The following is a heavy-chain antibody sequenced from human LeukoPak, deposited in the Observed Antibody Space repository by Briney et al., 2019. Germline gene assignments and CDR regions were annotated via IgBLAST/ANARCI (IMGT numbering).Heavy chain of an antibody. CDR1: GGSISSYS. V-gene: IGHV4-4*07. Sequence: SETLSLTCTVSGGSISSYSRSWIRQPAGKGLEWIGRIYTSGSTNYNPSLKSRVTMSVDTSKNQCSLKLSSVTAADTAVYYCARDSRSSNYPYYYYYYMDVWGKGTTVTVSS. D-gene: IGHD4-11*01. CDR2: IYTSGST. J-gene: IGHJ6*03. CDR3: ARDSRSSNYPYYYYYYMDV.